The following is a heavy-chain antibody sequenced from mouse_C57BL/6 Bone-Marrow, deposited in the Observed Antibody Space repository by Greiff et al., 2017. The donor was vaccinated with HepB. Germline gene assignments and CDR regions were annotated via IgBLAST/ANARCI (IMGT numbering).Heavy chain of an antibody. D-gene: IGHD1-1*01. CDR1: GYTFTSYW. V-gene: IGHV1-64*01. CDR3: ARSQVYYYGGRKDC. J-gene: IGHJ2*01. CDR2: INPNSGST. Sequence: QVQLQQPGAELVKPGASVKLSCKASGYTFTSYWMHWVKQRPGQGLEWIGMINPNSGSTNYNEKFKSKATLTVDKSSSTVYMRLSSLTSEDSAVYYCARSQVYYYGGRKDCWGKGTTLTVAS.